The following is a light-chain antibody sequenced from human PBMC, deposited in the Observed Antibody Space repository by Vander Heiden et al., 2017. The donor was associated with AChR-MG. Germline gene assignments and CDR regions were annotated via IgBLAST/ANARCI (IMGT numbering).Light chain of an antibody. V-gene: IGLV2-14*01. CDR1: SSDVGGYNY. CDR2: DVT. CDR3: GSYTSTSTWV. Sequence: QSALTQPASMSGSPGQSITIPCTGTSSDVGGYNYVSWYQRHPGKAPQLMIYDVTKRPSGVSNRFSGSKSGNTASLAISGLQAEDEADYYCGSYTSTSTWVFGGGTKLTVL. J-gene: IGLJ3*02.